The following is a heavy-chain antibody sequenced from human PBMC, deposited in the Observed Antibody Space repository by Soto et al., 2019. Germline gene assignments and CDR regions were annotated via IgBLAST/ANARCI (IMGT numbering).Heavy chain of an antibody. CDR3: AREGGITMIYPPSPYNWFDP. CDR2: INPNSGGT. J-gene: IGHJ5*02. V-gene: IGHV1-2*02. D-gene: IGHD3-22*01. CDR1: GYTFTGYY. Sequence: ASVKVSCKASGYTFTGYYMHWVRQAPGQGLEWMGWINPNSGGTNYAQKFQGRVTMTRDTSISPAYMELSRLRSDHTAVYYCAREGGITMIYPPSPYNWFDPWGQGTLVTVSS.